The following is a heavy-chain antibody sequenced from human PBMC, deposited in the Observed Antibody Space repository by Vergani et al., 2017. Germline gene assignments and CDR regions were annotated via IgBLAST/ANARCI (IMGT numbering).Heavy chain of an antibody. V-gene: IGHV4-34*01. Sequence: QVQLQQWGAGLLKPSETLSLTCAVYGGSFSGYYWSWIRQPPGKGLEWIGEINHSGITNYNPSLKSRVTISVDTSKNQFSLKLSSVTAADTAVYYCARGPVGTMVRGVFDYWGQGTLVTVSS. D-gene: IGHD3-10*01. CDR3: ARGPVGTMVRGVFDY. CDR2: INHSGIT. J-gene: IGHJ4*02. CDR1: GGSFSGYY.